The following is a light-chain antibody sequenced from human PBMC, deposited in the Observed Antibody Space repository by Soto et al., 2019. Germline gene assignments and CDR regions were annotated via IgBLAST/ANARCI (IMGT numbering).Light chain of an antibody. J-gene: IGKJ3*01. V-gene: IGKV3-20*01. CDR1: QSVSSSY. CDR3: QQYGRF. Sequence: EIVLTQSPGTLSLSPGERATLSCRASQSVSSSYLAWYQQKPGQAPRLLIYGASSRATGIPDRFSGSGSGTDFTLTINRLEPEDFAVYYCQQYGRFFGPGTKVDIK. CDR2: GAS.